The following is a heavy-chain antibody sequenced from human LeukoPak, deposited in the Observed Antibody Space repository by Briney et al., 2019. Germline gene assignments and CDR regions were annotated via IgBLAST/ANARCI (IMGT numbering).Heavy chain of an antibody. CDR2: FDPEDGET. V-gene: IGHV1-24*01. CDR3: ARDYPGSSKPDAFDI. Sequence: ASVKVSCKVSGYTLTELSMHWVRQTPGKGLEWMGGFDPEDGETIYAQKFQGRVTMTTDTSTSTAYMELRSLRSDDTAVYYCARDYPGSSKPDAFDIWGQGTMVTVSS. J-gene: IGHJ3*02. D-gene: IGHD6-6*01. CDR1: GYTLTELS.